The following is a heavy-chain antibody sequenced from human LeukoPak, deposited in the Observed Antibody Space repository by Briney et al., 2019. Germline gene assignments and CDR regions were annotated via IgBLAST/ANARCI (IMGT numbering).Heavy chain of an antibody. V-gene: IGHV3-23*01. J-gene: IGHJ4*02. CDR1: GFTFSSYA. D-gene: IGHD6-13*01. CDR3: ARDLRPQYSSTWFDY. Sequence: GGSLRLSCAASGFTFSSYAMSWVRQAPGKGLEWVSAISGSDGATYYADSVKGRFTISRDNSKNTLHLQMNSLRAEDTAVYYCARDLRPQYSSTWFDYWGQGTLVTVSS. CDR2: ISGSDGAT.